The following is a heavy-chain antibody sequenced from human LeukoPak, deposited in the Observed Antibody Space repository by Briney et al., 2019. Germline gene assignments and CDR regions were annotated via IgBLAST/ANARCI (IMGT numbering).Heavy chain of an antibody. CDR3: AKDLSPFEATGDY. CDR1: GFTFSDQS. Sequence: GGSLRLSCAASGFTFSDQSMNWVRQAPGKGLEWVSSISSNSLHIFYADSVKGRFTISRDNSKNTLYLQMNSLRAEDTAVYYCAKDLSPFEATGDYWGQGTLVTVSS. D-gene: IGHD5-12*01. J-gene: IGHJ4*02. CDR2: ISSNSLHI. V-gene: IGHV3-21*04.